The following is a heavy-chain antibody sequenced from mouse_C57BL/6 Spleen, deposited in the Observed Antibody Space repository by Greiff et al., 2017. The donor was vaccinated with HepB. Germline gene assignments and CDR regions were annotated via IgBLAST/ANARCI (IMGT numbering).Heavy chain of an antibody. J-gene: IGHJ2*01. Sequence: VQLQQSGAELARPGASVKLSCKASGYTFTSYGISWVKQRTGQGLEWIGEIYPRSGNTYYNEKFKGKATLTADKSASTAYMELRSLTSEDAAVYFCAICYDYDCFDYWGQGTTLTVSS. CDR3: AICYDYDCFDY. D-gene: IGHD2-4*01. CDR2: IYPRSGNT. CDR1: GYTFTSYG. V-gene: IGHV1-81*01.